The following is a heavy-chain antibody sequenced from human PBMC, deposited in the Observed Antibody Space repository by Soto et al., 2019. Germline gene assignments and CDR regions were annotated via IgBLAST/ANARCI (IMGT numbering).Heavy chain of an antibody. CDR3: ARGQWLQRSEY. V-gene: IGHV4-34*01. CDR1: AESFSGYF. D-gene: IGHD6-19*01. Sequence: QVQLQQWGAGLLKPSETLSLTCGVYAESFSGYFWNWIRQPPGKGLEWIGEINHSGNINYNPSLRSRVTISLDTSKNQFSLNLSSVTAADTAVYYFARGQWLQRSEYWGQGTLVTVSS. CDR2: INHSGNI. J-gene: IGHJ4*02.